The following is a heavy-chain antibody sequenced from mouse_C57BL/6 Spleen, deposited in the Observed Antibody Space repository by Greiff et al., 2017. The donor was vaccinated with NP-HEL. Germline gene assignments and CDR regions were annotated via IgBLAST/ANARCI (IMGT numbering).Heavy chain of an antibody. CDR2: IYPGNSDT. CDR1: GYTFTSYW. J-gene: IGHJ2*01. Sequence: EVQLQQSGTVLARPGASVKMSCKTSGYTFTSYWMHWVKQRPGQGLEWIGAIYPGNSDTSYNQKFKGKAKLTAVTSASTAYMELSSLTNEDSAVYYCTREIIYDYDVNFDYWGQGTTLTVSS. D-gene: IGHD2-4*01. CDR3: TREIIYDYDVNFDY. V-gene: IGHV1-5*01.